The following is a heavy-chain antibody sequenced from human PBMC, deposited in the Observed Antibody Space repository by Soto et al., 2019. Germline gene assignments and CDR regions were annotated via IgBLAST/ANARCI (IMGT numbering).Heavy chain of an antibody. Sequence: ASVKGSCKASGSTFTRYGISWVRQAPGQGLEWMGWISAYNGNTNYAQKLQGRVTMTTDTSTSTAYMELRSLRSDDTAVYYCARDLGYSSGWPRFDYWGQGTLVTVSS. J-gene: IGHJ4*02. D-gene: IGHD6-19*01. CDR2: ISAYNGNT. CDR3: ARDLGYSSGWPRFDY. CDR1: GSTFTRYG. V-gene: IGHV1-18*04.